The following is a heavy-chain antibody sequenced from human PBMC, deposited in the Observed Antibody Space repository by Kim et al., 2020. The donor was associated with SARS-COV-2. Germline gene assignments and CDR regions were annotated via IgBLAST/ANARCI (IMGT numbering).Heavy chain of an antibody. CDR2: SDK. Sequence: SDKYYVDSVNGRFTISRDNAKNSLSLQMNSLRAEDTAVYYCARGGWTSVDYWGQGTLVTVSS. CDR3: ARGGWTSVDY. V-gene: IGHV3-7*01. J-gene: IGHJ4*02. D-gene: IGHD1-26*01.